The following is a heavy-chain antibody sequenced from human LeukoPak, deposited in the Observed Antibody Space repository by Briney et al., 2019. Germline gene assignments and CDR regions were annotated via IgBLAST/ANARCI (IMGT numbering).Heavy chain of an antibody. CDR2: IYYSGST. J-gene: IGHJ2*01. CDR1: GGAISSYY. V-gene: IGHV4-59*08. D-gene: IGHD6-13*01. Sequence: PSETLSLTCTVSGGAISSYYWSWIRQPPGKGLEWIGYIYYSGSTNYNPSLKSRVTISVDTSKNQFSLKLSSVTAADTAVYYCARRFMTAAVQTRDWYFDLWGRGTLVTVSS. CDR3: ARRFMTAAVQTRDWYFDL.